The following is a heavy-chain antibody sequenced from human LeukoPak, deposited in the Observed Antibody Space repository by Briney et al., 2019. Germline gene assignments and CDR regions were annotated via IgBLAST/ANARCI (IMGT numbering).Heavy chain of an antibody. J-gene: IGHJ4*02. CDR2: INPMSGST. Sequence: ASVKVSCQASGYAFIDYYIHWVRQAPGQGLEWMGWINPMSGSTNLAEKFQARVTLTRDTSITSAYMELSRLRSDDTAVYYCARGIWVGFYDIMTGFFDYRGQGTLITVSS. V-gene: IGHV1-2*02. CDR3: ARGIWVGFYDIMTGFFDY. D-gene: IGHD3-9*01. CDR1: GYAFIDYY.